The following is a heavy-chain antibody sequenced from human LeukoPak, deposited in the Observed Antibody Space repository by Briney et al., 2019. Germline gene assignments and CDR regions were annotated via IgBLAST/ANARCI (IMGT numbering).Heavy chain of an antibody. Sequence: SETLSLTCTVSGGSISGYYWSWIRQPPGKGLEWIGYIFSSGRTNYNPSLKSRVAISEDTSVNQFSLKLSSVTAADTAVYYCARHYYDRSDSYSFDYWGQGTLVTVSS. CDR2: IFSSGRT. CDR1: GGSISGYY. J-gene: IGHJ4*02. D-gene: IGHD3-22*01. CDR3: ARHYYDRSDSYSFDY. V-gene: IGHV4-59*08.